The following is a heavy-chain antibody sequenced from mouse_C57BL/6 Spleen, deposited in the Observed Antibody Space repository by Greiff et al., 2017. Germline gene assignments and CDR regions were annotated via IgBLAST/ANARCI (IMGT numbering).Heavy chain of an antibody. Sequence: EVKLVESGGGLVKPGGSLKLSCAASGFTFSDYGMHWVRQAPETGLEWVAYISSGGSTIYYADTVKGRFTISRDNAKNTLFLQMTSLRSEDTAMYYCARIYYAMDYWGQGTSVTVSS. V-gene: IGHV5-17*01. J-gene: IGHJ4*01. CDR3: ARIYYAMDY. CDR2: ISSGGSTI. CDR1: GFTFSDYG.